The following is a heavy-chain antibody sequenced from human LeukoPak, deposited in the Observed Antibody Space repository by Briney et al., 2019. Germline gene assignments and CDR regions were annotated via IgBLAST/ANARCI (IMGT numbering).Heavy chain of an antibody. CDR3: ARGLGKVAVAGTLRWFDP. CDR2: INHSGST. Sequence: SETLSLTCAVYGGSFSGYYWSWIRQPPGKGLEWIGEINHSGSTYYNPSLKSRVTISVDTSKNQFSLKLSSVTAADTAVYYCARGLGKVAVAGTLRWFDPWGQGTLVTVSS. V-gene: IGHV4-34*01. J-gene: IGHJ5*02. CDR1: GGSFSGYY. D-gene: IGHD6-19*01.